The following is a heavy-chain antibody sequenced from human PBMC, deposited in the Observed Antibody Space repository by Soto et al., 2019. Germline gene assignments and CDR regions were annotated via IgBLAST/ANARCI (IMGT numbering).Heavy chain of an antibody. CDR2: IYGDGTT. CDR1: VFSVSNNY. CDR3: ARGGGVAVRPHYYYYGMDV. V-gene: IGHV3-53*01. J-gene: IGHJ6*02. Sequence: EVQLVESGGDLVQPGGSLRLSCVASVFSVSNNYMSWVRQAPGKGLEWVSVIYGDGTTYYADSVKGRFTVSRDNSRNTVYLQTNSLRDEDTAVYYWARGGGVAVRPHYYYYGMDVWGQGTTVTVSS. D-gene: IGHD3-10*01.